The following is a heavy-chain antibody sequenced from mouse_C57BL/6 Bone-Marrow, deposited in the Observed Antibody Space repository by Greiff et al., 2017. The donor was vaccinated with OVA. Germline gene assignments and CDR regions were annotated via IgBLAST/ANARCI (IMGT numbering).Heavy chain of an antibody. V-gene: IGHV5-4*01. J-gene: IGHJ4*01. CDR2: ISDGGSYT. CDR3: ARDHSNYEGYYYAMDY. D-gene: IGHD2-5*01. CDR1: GFTFSSYA. Sequence: EVQRVESGGGLVKPGGSLKLSCAASGFTFSSYAMSWVRQTPEKRLEWVATISDGGSYTYYPDNVKGRFTISRDNAKNNLYLQMSHLKSEDTAMYYCARDHSNYEGYYYAMDYWGQGTSVTVSS.